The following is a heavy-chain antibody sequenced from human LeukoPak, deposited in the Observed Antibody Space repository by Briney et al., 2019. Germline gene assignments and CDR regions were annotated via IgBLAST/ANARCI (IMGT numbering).Heavy chain of an antibody. CDR3: TRAFLYSSSSTFDY. J-gene: IGHJ4*02. Sequence: SQTLSLTCAISGDSVSSNSAAWNWIRQSPSRGLEWLGRTYYRSKWFNDYAVSVKSRITVNPDTSENQFSLQLNSVTPEDTAVYYCTRAFLYSSSSTFDYWGQGTLVTVSS. CDR2: TYYRSKWFN. CDR1: GDSVSSNSAA. V-gene: IGHV6-1*01. D-gene: IGHD6-13*01.